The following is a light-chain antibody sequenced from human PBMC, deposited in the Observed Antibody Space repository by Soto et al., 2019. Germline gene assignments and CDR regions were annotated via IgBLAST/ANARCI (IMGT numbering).Light chain of an antibody. V-gene: IGKV3-11*01. CDR1: QSLTRN. Sequence: EIVMTQSPATLSVSPGERVTLSCRASQSLTRNLAWYQQKAGQAPRLLIYDASNRATGIPARFSGSGSGTDFTLTISSLEPEDFAVYYCQQRSNWPLFGQGTRLEI. CDR3: QQRSNWPL. J-gene: IGKJ5*01. CDR2: DAS.